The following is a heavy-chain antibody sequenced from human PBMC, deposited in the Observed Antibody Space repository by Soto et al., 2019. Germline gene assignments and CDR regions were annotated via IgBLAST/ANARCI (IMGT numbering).Heavy chain of an antibody. J-gene: IGHJ6*03. CDR3: ARGGEVFEFRVVIYYCYMDV. Sequence: ASVKVSCKASGYTFTSYYMHWVRQAPGQGLEWMGIINPSGGSTSYAQKFQGRVTMTRDTSTSTVYVELSSLRSEDTAVYYCARGGEVFEFRVVIYYCYMDVWGKGTSVTVSS. D-gene: IGHD3-16*01. V-gene: IGHV1-46*03. CDR1: GYTFTSYY. CDR2: INPSGGST.